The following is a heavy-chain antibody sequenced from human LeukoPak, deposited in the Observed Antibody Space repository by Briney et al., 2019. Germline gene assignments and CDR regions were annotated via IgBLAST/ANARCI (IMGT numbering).Heavy chain of an antibody. CDR2: IYYSGST. Sequence: SETLSLTCTVSGGSISSSSYYWGWIRQPPGKGLEWIGSIYYSGSTYYNPSLKSRVTISVDTSKAQFSLKLSSVTAADTAVYYCARGYSSSWYSVAYDYWGQGTLVTVSS. J-gene: IGHJ4*02. V-gene: IGHV4-39*01. CDR3: ARGYSSSWYSVAYDY. CDR1: GGSISSSSYY. D-gene: IGHD6-13*01.